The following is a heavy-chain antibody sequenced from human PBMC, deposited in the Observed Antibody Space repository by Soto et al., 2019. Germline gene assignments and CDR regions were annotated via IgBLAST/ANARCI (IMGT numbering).Heavy chain of an antibody. D-gene: IGHD2-2*01. CDR2: ISYDGSNK. V-gene: IGHV3-30*18. CDR3: AKDSDYIVLVPAAMSTYYYYYMDV. CDR1: GFTFSSYG. J-gene: IGHJ6*03. Sequence: GGSLRLSCAASGFTFSSYGMHWVRQAPGKGQEWVAVISYDGSNKYYADSVKGRFTISRDNSKNTLYLQMNSLRAEDTAVYYCAKDSDYIVLVPAAMSTYYYYYMDVWGKGTTVTVS.